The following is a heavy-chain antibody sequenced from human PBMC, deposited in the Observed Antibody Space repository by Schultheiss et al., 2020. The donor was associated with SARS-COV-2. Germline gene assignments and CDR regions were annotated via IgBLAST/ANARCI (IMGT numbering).Heavy chain of an antibody. Sequence: GGSLRLSCAASGFTFSSYGMHWVRQAPGKGLEWVAVISYDGSNKYYADSVKGRFTISRDNSKNTLYLQMNSLRAEDTAVYYCARHPGITIFENWFDPWGQGTLVTVSS. CDR1: GFTFSSYG. CDR2: ISYDGSNK. J-gene: IGHJ5*02. D-gene: IGHD3-3*01. CDR3: ARHPGITIFENWFDP. V-gene: IGHV3-30*03.